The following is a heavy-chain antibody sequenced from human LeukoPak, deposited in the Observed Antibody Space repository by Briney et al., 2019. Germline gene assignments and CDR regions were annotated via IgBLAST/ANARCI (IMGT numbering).Heavy chain of an antibody. J-gene: IGHJ4*02. V-gene: IGHV4-39*01. CDR1: GGSISRSSYY. CDR2: IYYSGST. CDR3: ARTSGVGWLYCSGGSCYFTDY. Sequence: TSETLSLTFTVSGGSISRSSYYWGWIRQPPGKGLEWIGSIYYSGSTYYNPSLKSRVTISVDTSKNQFSLKLSSVTAADTAVYYCARTSGVGWLYCSGGSCYFTDYWGQGTLVTVSS. D-gene: IGHD2-15*01.